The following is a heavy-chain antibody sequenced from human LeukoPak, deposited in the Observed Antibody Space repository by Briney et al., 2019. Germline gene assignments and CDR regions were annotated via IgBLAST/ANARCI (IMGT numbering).Heavy chain of an antibody. J-gene: IGHJ4*02. V-gene: IGHV3-7*01. CDR3: ARVSAVRFDY. D-gene: IGHD3-10*01. CDR1: GFTFSNYW. CDR2: IKQDGSEK. Sequence: PGGSLRLSCAASGFTFSNYWMSWVRQAPGKGLEWVANIKQDGSEKYYVDSVKGRFTISRDNAKNSLYLQMNSLRAEDTAMYYCARVSAVRFDYWGQGTLVTVSS.